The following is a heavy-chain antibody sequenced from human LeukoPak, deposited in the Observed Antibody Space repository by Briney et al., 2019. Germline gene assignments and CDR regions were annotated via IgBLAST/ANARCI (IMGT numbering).Heavy chain of an antibody. Sequence: PGGSLRLSCAASGFTFSSYAMHWVRQAPGKGLEWVAVISYDGSNKYYADSVKGRFTISRDNAKNSLHLQMNSLRAEDTAVYFCARERFYDNSGFDYWGQGTLVTVSS. V-gene: IGHV3-30-3*01. D-gene: IGHD3-22*01. J-gene: IGHJ4*02. CDR2: ISYDGSNK. CDR3: ARERFYDNSGFDY. CDR1: GFTFSSYA.